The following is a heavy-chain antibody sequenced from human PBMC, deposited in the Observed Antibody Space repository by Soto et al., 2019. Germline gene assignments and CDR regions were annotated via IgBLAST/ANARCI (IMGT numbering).Heavy chain of an antibody. CDR3: ARDRWELLRVYYYGMDV. D-gene: IGHD1-26*01. V-gene: IGHV3-30-3*01. CDR2: ISYDGSNK. Sequence: GGSLRLSCAASGFTFSSYAMHWVRQAPGKGLEWVAVISYDGSNKYYADSVKGRFTISRDNSKNTLYLQMNSLRAEDTAVYYCARDRWELLRVYYYGMDVWGQGTTVTVSS. CDR1: GFTFSSYA. J-gene: IGHJ6*02.